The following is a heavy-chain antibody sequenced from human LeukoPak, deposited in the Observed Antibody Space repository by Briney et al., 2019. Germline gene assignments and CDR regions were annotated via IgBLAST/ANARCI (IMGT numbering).Heavy chain of an antibody. D-gene: IGHD3-22*01. CDR3: AKDLYYYDSSGKTPVDY. J-gene: IGHJ4*02. CDR2: ISYDGSNK. CDR1: GFTFSSYG. V-gene: IGHV3-30*18. Sequence: GRSLRLSCAASGFTFSSYGMHWVRHAPGKGLEWVAVISYDGSNKYYADSVKGRFTISRDNSKNTLYLQMNSLRAEDTAVYYCAKDLYYYDSSGKTPVDYWGQGTLVTVSS.